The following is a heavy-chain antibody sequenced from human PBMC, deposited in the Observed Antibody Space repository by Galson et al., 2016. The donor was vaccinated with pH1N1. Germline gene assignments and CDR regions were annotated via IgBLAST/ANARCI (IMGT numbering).Heavy chain of an antibody. CDR3: ARKIYPSNSWVFDY. D-gene: IGHD3-16*01. V-gene: IGHV1-46*01. CDR1: GYTFPNYF. J-gene: IGHJ4*02. Sequence: SVKVSCKASGYTFPNYFMNWVRQAPGQGLEWMGVINPSGGETTYAQKFQGRVTMTRDRSTSTVYMELSSLRSGDTAVYHCARKIYPSNSWVFDYWGQGTPVSVTS. CDR2: INPSGGET.